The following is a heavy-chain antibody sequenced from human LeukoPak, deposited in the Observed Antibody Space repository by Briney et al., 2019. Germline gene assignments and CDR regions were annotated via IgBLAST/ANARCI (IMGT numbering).Heavy chain of an antibody. Sequence: SVKVSCKTSGGTFNNSAISWVRQAPGQGLEWLGGIIPLFGTAGYAQKFQGRVTITKDEATRTVYMEMKSLTSDDTAVYYCARDVHGDYGSGWFDPWGQGTLVSVSS. CDR1: GGTFNNSA. CDR3: ARDVHGDYGSGWFDP. V-gene: IGHV1-69*05. CDR2: IIPLFGTA. J-gene: IGHJ5*02. D-gene: IGHD4-17*01.